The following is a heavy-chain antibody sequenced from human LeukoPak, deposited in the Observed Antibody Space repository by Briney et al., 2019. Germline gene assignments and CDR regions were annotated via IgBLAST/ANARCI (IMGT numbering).Heavy chain of an antibody. CDR3: ASHVVVTAIKDC. Sequence: GGSLRLSCAASGFTFSGSAMHWVRQASGKGLEWVGRIRSKANSYATAYAASVKGRFTISRDNSKNTAYLQMNSLKTEDTAVYYCASHVVVTAIKDCWGQGTLVTVSS. CDR1: GFTFSGSA. J-gene: IGHJ4*02. D-gene: IGHD2-21*02. V-gene: IGHV3-73*01. CDR2: IRSKANSYAT.